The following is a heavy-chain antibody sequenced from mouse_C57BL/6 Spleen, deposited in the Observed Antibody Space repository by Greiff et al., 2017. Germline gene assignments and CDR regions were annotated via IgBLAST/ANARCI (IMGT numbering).Heavy chain of an antibody. CDR1: GYTFTEYT. CDR3: ARHEGYDGYYAWFAY. Sequence: QVQLQQSGAELVKPGASVKLSCKASGYTFTEYTIHWVKQRSGQGLEWIGWFYPGSGSIKYNEKFKDKATLTADKSSSTVYMELSRLTSEFSAFYFWARHEGYDGYYAWFAYWGQGTLVTVSA. V-gene: IGHV1-62-2*01. D-gene: IGHD2-3*01. CDR2: FYPGSGSI. J-gene: IGHJ3*01.